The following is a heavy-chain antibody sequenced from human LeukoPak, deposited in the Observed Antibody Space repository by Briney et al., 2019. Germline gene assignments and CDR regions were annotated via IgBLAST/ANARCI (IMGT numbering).Heavy chain of an antibody. CDR3: ARGIQGPRDGYKAPFDY. J-gene: IGHJ4*02. CDR1: GYTFTGYY. Sequence: ASVKVSCKASGYTFTGYYMHWVRQAPGQGLEWMGWINPNSGGTNYAQKFQGRVTMTRDTSISTAYMELSRLRSDDTAVYYCARGIQGPRDGYKAPFDYWGQGTLVTVSS. D-gene: IGHD5-24*01. CDR2: INPNSGGT. V-gene: IGHV1-2*02.